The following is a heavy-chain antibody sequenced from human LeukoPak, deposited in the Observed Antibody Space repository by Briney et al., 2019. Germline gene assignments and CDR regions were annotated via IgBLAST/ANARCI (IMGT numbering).Heavy chain of an antibody. CDR2: IYYSGST. D-gene: IGHD2-15*01. J-gene: IGHJ4*02. Sequence: PSETLSLTCPVSGGSISAYYWSWIRQPPGKGLGWIGCIYYSGSTNYNPSLKSRVTISVDTSKNQSSLKLSSVTAADTAVYYCARNSCPSGSCYDNRGYFDYWGQGTLVTVSS. CDR3: ARNSCPSGSCYDNRGYFDY. CDR1: GGSISAYY. V-gene: IGHV4-59*08.